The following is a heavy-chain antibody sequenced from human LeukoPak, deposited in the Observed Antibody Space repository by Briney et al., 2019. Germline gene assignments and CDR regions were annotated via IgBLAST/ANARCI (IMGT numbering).Heavy chain of an antibody. D-gene: IGHD1-1*01. CDR3: AKLHTTGTPNGDY. J-gene: IGHJ4*02. V-gene: IGHV3-30*02. CDR2: IRYDGSNE. Sequence: GGSLRLSCAASGFTFSSYGMHWVRQAPGKGLEWVAFIRYDGSNEYYADSVKGRFTISRDNSKNTLYLQMNSLRAEDTAVYYCAKLHTTGTPNGDYWGQGTLVTVSS. CDR1: GFTFSSYG.